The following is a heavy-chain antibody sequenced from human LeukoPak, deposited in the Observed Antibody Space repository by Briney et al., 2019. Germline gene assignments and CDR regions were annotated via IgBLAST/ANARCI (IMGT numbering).Heavy chain of an antibody. CDR1: GYSISSGYY. Sequence: PSETLSLTCTVSGYSISSGYYWGWIRQPPGKGLEWIGSIYYSGSTYYNPSLKSRVTISVDTSKNQFSLKLSSVTAADTAVYYCARRATVTWGLYYYYYYMDVWGKGTTVTVSS. CDR3: ARRATVTWGLYYYYYYMDV. D-gene: IGHD4-17*01. J-gene: IGHJ6*03. CDR2: IYYSGST. V-gene: IGHV4-38-2*02.